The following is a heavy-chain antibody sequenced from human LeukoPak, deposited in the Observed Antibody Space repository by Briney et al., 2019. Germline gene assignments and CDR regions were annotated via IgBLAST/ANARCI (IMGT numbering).Heavy chain of an antibody. V-gene: IGHV3-74*01. CDR3: ASPRSGGYFDY. CDR2: MNGDGSST. Sequence: ETLSLTCAVYGGSFSGYYWSWIRQPPGKGLEWVSRMNGDGSSTNYADSVKGRFTISRDNAKNTVYLQMNSLRVEDTAVYYCASPRSGGYFDYWGQGTLVTVSS. J-gene: IGHJ4*02. CDR1: GGSFSGYY. D-gene: IGHD3-10*01.